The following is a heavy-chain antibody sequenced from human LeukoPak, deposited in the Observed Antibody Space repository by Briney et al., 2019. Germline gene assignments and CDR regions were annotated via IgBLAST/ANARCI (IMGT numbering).Heavy chain of an antibody. D-gene: IGHD2-21*02. J-gene: IGHJ3*02. V-gene: IGHV3-64*01. CDR1: GFTFSSYA. CDR3: ATLSLRGDCYSGGGWCVDAFDI. CDR2: ISSNGGST. Sequence: PGGSLRLSCAASGFTFSSYAMHWVRQAPGKGLEYVSAISSNGGSTYYANSVKGRFTISRDNSKNTLYLQMNSLRAEDTAVYYCATLSLRGDCYSGGGWCVDAFDIWGQGTMVTVSS.